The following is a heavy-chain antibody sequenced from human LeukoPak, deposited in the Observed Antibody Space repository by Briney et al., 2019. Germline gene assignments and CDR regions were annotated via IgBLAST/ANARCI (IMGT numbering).Heavy chain of an antibody. Sequence: ASVKVSCKASGYTFTGYYMHWVRQAPGQGLEWMGIINPSGGSTSYAQKFQGRVTMTRDTSTSTVYMELSSLRSEDTAVYYCARDSFGVAERYYFDYWGQGTLVTVSS. CDR3: ARDSFGVAERYYFDY. J-gene: IGHJ4*02. D-gene: IGHD6-19*01. CDR2: INPSGGST. V-gene: IGHV1-46*01. CDR1: GYTFTGYY.